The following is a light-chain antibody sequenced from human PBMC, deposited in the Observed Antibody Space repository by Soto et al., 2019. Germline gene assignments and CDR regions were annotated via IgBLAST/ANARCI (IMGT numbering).Light chain of an antibody. CDR2: VNSDGSH. V-gene: IGLV4-69*02. J-gene: IGLJ3*02. Sequence: QLVLTQSPSASASLGASVKLTCTLSSGHTNYAIAWHQQQPEKGPRYLTKVNSDGSHSKGDGIPDRFSGSSSGAERYLSISSLQSDDEADYHCQTWGTGIVFGGGTKLTVL. CDR1: SGHTNYA. CDR3: QTWGTGIV.